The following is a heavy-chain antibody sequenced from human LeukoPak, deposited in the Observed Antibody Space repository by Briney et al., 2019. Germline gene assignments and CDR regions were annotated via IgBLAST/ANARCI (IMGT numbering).Heavy chain of an antibody. Sequence: SETLSLTCTVSGGSISSGGYYWSWIRQHPGKGLEWIGYIYYSGSTCYNPSLKSRVTISVDTSKNQFSLKLSSVTAADTAVYYCARTDILTGYSVDYWGQGTLVTVSS. D-gene: IGHD3-9*01. J-gene: IGHJ4*02. CDR1: GGSISSGGYY. CDR2: IYYSGST. CDR3: ARTDILTGYSVDY. V-gene: IGHV4-31*03.